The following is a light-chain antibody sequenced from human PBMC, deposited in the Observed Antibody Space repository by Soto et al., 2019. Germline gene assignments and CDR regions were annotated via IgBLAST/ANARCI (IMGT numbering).Light chain of an antibody. Sequence: QSVLTQPPSVSGAPGQRVTISCTGSSSNIGAGYDVHGYQQLPGRAPKLLIYSSGNRPSGVPDRFTGSESGTAASLAITGLQADDEPDYYGQSYDRSLSGSVVFGGGTKLTVL. CDR1: SSNIGAGYD. CDR3: QSYDRSLSGSVV. J-gene: IGLJ2*01. V-gene: IGLV1-40*01. CDR2: SSG.